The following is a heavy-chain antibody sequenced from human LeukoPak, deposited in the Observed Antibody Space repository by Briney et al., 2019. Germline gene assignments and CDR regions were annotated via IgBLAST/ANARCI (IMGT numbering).Heavy chain of an antibody. CDR2: ISSSSSYI. CDR1: GFTFSSYS. D-gene: IGHD5-18*01. V-gene: IGHV3-21*01. J-gene: IGHJ4*02. Sequence: GGSLRLSCAASGFTFSSYSMNWVRQAPGKGLEWVSSISSSSSYIYYADSVKGRFTISRDNAKNSLYLQMNSLRAEDTAVYYCAAQWDTAMVLFDYGGQGTLVTVSS. CDR3: AAQWDTAMVLFDY.